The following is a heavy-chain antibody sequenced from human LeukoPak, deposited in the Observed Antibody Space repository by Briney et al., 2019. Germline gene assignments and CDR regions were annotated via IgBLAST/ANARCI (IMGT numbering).Heavy chain of an antibody. Sequence: PGGSLRLSCAASGFTFNRHWMSWVRQAPGKGLEWVANIKEGGNDKYYVDSVKGRFTISRDNAKNSLYLQMNSLRAEDTAVYYCAREERGYTYGIRDYYYGMDVWGQGTTVTVSS. CDR1: GFTFNRHW. D-gene: IGHD5-18*01. J-gene: IGHJ6*02. CDR2: IKEGGNDK. CDR3: AREERGYTYGIRDYYYGMDV. V-gene: IGHV3-7*01.